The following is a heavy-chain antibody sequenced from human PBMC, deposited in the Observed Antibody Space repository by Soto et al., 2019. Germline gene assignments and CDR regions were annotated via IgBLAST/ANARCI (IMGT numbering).Heavy chain of an antibody. CDR3: ARDGTVTYYGMDV. J-gene: IGHJ6*02. D-gene: IGHD4-4*01. Sequence: SETLSLTCTVSGGSISSGGYYWSWIRQHPGKGLEWIGYIYYSGSTYYNPSLKSRVTISVDTSKNQFSLKLSSVTAADTAVYYCARDGTVTYYGMDVWGQGTTVTVSS. CDR1: GGSISSGGYY. V-gene: IGHV4-31*03. CDR2: IYYSGST.